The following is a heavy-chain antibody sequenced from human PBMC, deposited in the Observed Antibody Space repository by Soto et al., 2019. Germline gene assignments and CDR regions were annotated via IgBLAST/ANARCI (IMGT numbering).Heavy chain of an antibody. J-gene: IGHJ4*02. V-gene: IGHV4-61*01. D-gene: IGHD3-10*01. Sequence: PSETLSLTCAVSGGYISGGYYSWSWIRQPPGKGLEWIGYVYYLGSTDYNPSLKSRVTISVDTSKRQFSLRLSSVTAADAASYYCARDGYDGSGSPYPAYWGPGTQVTVSS. CDR3: ARDGYDGSGSPYPAY. CDR2: VYYLGST. CDR1: GGYISGGYYS.